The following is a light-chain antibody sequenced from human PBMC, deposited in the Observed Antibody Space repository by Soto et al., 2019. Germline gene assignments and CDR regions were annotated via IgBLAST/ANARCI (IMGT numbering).Light chain of an antibody. V-gene: IGKV3D-11*03. CDR1: QGIGDT. J-gene: IGKJ5*01. CDR3: QQYGGSPAIT. Sequence: EVVMTQSPATLSVSPGEGVTLSCRANQGIGDTLAWYQHKPGQTPRLLIYDTSNRATGIPARFSGSGSGTDFTLTISSLEPEDFAVYYCQQYGGSPAITFGQGTRLEIK. CDR2: DTS.